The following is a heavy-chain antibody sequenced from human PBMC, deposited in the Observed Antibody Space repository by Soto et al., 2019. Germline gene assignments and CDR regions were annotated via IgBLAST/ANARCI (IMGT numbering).Heavy chain of an antibody. CDR3: ARDLSTGASDYYFDY. CDR1: GFTFNNFA. Sequence: GGSLRLSCAASGFTFNNFAMHWVRQAPGKGLEWVAVISYDGGDKYYADSVKGRFTISRDNSKNTLYLQMNGLRAEDTAVYYCARDLSTGASDYYFDYWGQGALVTVSS. CDR2: ISYDGGDK. J-gene: IGHJ4*02. V-gene: IGHV3-30*03. D-gene: IGHD6-6*01.